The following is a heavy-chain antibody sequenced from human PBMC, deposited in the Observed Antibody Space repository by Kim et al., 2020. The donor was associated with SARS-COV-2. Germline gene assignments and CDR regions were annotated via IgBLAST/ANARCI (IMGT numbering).Heavy chain of an antibody. V-gene: IGHV3-48*02. D-gene: IGHD3-22*01. CDR2: ITSSSGTL. J-gene: IGHJ4*02. Sequence: GGSLRLSCAVSGFTFSRYTMNWVRQAPGKRLEWLSYITSSSGTLYYADSVKGRFTVSRDNAKNSLYLQMNSLRDDDTAVYYCAKGWDSSEYYRYIDSWGQGTLVSVSS. CDR1: GFTFSRYT. CDR3: AKGWDSSEYYRYIDS.